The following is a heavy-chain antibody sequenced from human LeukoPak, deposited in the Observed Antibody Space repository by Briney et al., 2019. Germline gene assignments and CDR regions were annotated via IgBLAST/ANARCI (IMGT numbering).Heavy chain of an antibody. J-gene: IGHJ6*03. CDR1: GGSISSSSYY. CDR2: IYYSGST. Sequence: SETLSLTCTVSGGSISSSSYYWGWIRQPPGKGLEWIGSIYYSGSTNYNPSLKSRVTMSVDTSKNQFSLKLSSVTAADTAVYYCARGGGYDRSYYYYYMDVWGKGTTVTISS. CDR3: ARGGGYDRSYYYYYMDV. V-gene: IGHV4-39*07. D-gene: IGHD5-12*01.